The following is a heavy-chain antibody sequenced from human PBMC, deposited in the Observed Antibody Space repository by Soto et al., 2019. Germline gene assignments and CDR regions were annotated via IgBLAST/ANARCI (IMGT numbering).Heavy chain of an antibody. CDR3: VRARQYYDCELDP. D-gene: IGHD3-16*01. J-gene: IGHJ5*02. CDR1: GGSISTSNW. CDR2: VYRTGST. Sequence: SETLSLTCAVSGGSISTSNWWSWVRQPPGKGLEWIGEVYRTGSTNYNPSLESRLTISVDKSKNQFSLKLTSVTAADTAIYYCVRARQYYDCELDPWGHGTLITVSS. V-gene: IGHV4-4*02.